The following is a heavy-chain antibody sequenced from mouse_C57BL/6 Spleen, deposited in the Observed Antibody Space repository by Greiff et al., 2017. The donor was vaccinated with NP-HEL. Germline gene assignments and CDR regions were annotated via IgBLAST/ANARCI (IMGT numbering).Heavy chain of an antibody. D-gene: IGHD2-4*01. CDR3: ARQGLRDYYAMDY. J-gene: IGHJ4*01. CDR1: GFTFSSYA. CDR2: ISDGGSYT. Sequence: DVMLVESGGGLVKPGGSLKLSCAASGFTFSSYAMSWVRQTPEKRLEWVATISDGGSYTYYPDNVKGRFTISRDNAKNNLYLQMSQLKSEDTAMYCCARQGLRDYYAMDYWGQGTSVTVSS. V-gene: IGHV5-4*03.